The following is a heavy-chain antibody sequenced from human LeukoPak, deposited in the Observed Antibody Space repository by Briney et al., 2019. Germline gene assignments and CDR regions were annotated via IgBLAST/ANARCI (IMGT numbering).Heavy chain of an antibody. CDR2: IYYSGSI. CDR3: ARAAGDYVWGSYRGPDY. J-gene: IGHJ4*02. D-gene: IGHD3-16*02. V-gene: IGHV4-31*03. CDR1: GGSNSSCGYY. Sequence: SETLSLPCNVSGGSNSSCGYYWSWIRQHPGKGVEWIGYIYYSGSIYYNPPLKSRVTISVDTSKNQFSLKLSSVTAADTAVYYCARAAGDYVWGSYRGPDYWGQGTLVTVSS.